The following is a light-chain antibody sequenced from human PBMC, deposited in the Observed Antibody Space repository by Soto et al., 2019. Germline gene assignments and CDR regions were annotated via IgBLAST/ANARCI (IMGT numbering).Light chain of an antibody. J-gene: IGKJ1*01. CDR3: QQCNSYPCA. V-gene: IGKV1-9*01. CDR1: QRISSY. CDR2: RAS. Sequence: EIRMTQSLASVSASLGDRVTXTCRASQRISSYLAWYQQKPGIAPELLIYRASTWPSGVPSRFSGSGSGTEFSLTISSLQSEDFATYYCQQCNSYPCAFVEGTEVDIK.